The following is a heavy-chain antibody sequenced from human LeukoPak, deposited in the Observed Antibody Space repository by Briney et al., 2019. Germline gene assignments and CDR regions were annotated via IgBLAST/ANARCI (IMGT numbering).Heavy chain of an antibody. CDR1: VFTYHIYE. D-gene: IGHD6-19*01. CDR3: AREIVSAVAGNFDY. CDR2: ISSSGSTR. Sequence: GGSLRLSCAASVFTYHIYEMNCVRQARGKGLEWVSYISSSGSTRTYADSVRGRFTISRDNGKNSLYLEMNSLRAEDKAVYYCAREIVSAVAGNFDYWGQGTLVSVSS. V-gene: IGHV3-48*03. J-gene: IGHJ4*02.